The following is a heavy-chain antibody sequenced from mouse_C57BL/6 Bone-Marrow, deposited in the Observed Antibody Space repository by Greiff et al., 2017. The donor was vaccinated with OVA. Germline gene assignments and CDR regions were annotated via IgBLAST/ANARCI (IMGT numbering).Heavy chain of an antibody. J-gene: IGHJ4*01. CDR2: FYPGSGSI. Sequence: QVQLQQSGAELVKPGASVKLSCKASGYTFTEYTIHWVKQSSGQGLEWIGWFYPGSGSIKYNEKFKDKATLTADKSSSTVYMELSRLTSEDSAVYFCARHGRGEDYYGSYYYAMDYWGQGTSVTVSS. CDR1: GYTFTEYT. V-gene: IGHV1-62-2*01. CDR3: ARHGRGEDYYGSYYYAMDY. D-gene: IGHD1-1*01.